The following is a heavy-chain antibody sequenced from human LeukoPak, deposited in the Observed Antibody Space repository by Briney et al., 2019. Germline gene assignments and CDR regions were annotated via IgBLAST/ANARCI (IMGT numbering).Heavy chain of an antibody. V-gene: IGHV4-59*01. CDR1: GGSISSYY. D-gene: IGHD1-26*01. Sequence: SETLSLTCTVSGGSISSYYWSWIRQPPGKGLEWIGYIYYSGSTNYNPSLKSRVTISVDTSKNQFSLKLSSVTAADTAVYYCATGTGSVSGSYYWSGEGYYFDYWGQGTLVTVSS. CDR2: IYYSGST. CDR3: ATGTGSVSGSYYWSGEGYYFDY. J-gene: IGHJ4*02.